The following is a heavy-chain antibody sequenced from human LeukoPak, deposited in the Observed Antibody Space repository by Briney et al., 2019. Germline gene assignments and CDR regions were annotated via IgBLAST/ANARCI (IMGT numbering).Heavy chain of an antibody. D-gene: IGHD1-26*01. J-gene: IGHJ4*02. CDR1: GFTFSSYA. CDR3: ARVYSGSFSPFDY. V-gene: IGHV3-30*04. CDR2: ISYDGSNK. Sequence: PRGSLRLSCAASGFTFSSYAMHWVRKAPGKGLEWVAVISYDGSNKYYADSVEGRFTISRDNSKNTLYLQMNSLRAEDTAVYYCARVYSGSFSPFDYWGQGTLVTVSS.